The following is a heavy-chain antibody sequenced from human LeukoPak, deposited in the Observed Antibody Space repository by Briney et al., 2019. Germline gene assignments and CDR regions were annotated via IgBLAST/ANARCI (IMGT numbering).Heavy chain of an antibody. CDR1: GFTFSSYG. Sequence: GGTLRLSCAASGFTFSSYGMSWVRQAPGKGLEWVSAISGSGGSTYYADSVKGRFTISRDNSKNTLYLQMNSLGAEDTAVYYCARREWLRFLDYWGQGTLVTVSS. CDR3: ARREWLRFLDY. V-gene: IGHV3-23*01. J-gene: IGHJ4*02. CDR2: ISGSGGST. D-gene: IGHD5-12*01.